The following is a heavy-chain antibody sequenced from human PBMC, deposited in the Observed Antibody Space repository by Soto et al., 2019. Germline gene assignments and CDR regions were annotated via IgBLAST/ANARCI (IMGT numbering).Heavy chain of an antibody. D-gene: IGHD6-13*01. CDR3: ARLRASGWYMGGYLDS. V-gene: IGHV3-11*06. CDR2: IVTSSAYT. J-gene: IGHJ4*02. CDR1: GFTFSDYY. Sequence: ESGGGLVKPGGSLRLSCVVSGFTFSDYYMSWLRQAPGKGLEWVSYIVTSSAYTKYADSVKGRFSISRDNAKNSLYLEMKSLRVEYTAVYYCARLRASGWYMGGYLDSWGQGTLVTVSS.